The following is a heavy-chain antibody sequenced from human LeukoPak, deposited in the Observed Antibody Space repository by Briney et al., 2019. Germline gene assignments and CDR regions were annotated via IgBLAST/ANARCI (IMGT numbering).Heavy chain of an antibody. CDR2: INHSGST. J-gene: IGHJ3*02. CDR1: GGSFSGYY. CDR3: ARDQVLDAFDI. Sequence: SETLSLTCAVYGGSFSGYYWSWIRQPPGKGLEWIGEINHSGSTNYNPSLKSRVTISVDTSKNQFSLKLSSVTAADTAVYYCARDQVLDAFDIWGQGTMVTVSS. V-gene: IGHV4-34*01.